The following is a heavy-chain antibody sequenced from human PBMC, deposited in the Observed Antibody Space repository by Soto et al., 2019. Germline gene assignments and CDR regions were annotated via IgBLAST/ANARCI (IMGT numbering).Heavy chain of an antibody. J-gene: IGHJ4*02. CDR1: GDSISSGGYY. CDR3: ARTTAVPNSLRSRYFFDY. D-gene: IGHD4-17*01. V-gene: IGHV4-31*03. CDR2: VSYSGTT. Sequence: PSETLSLTCTVSGDSISSGGYYWSWIRQHPGKGLQWIGYVSYSGTTYYDPSLKSRVIISVDTSENQFSLNLSSVTAADTAVYYCARTTAVPNSLRSRYFFDYWGQGTLVTVSS.